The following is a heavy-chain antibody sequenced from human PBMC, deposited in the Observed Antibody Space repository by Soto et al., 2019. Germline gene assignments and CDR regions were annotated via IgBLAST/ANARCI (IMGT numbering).Heavy chain of an antibody. J-gene: IGHJ4*02. Sequence: ASVKVSCKASGYTFTSHGISWVRQAPGQGLEWMGWISAYNGNTNYAQKPQGRVTMTTDTSTSTAYMELRSLRSDDTAVYYCARDTWAAAGPMERNFDYWGQGTLVTVSS. D-gene: IGHD6-13*01. V-gene: IGHV1-18*01. CDR2: ISAYNGNT. CDR1: GYTFTSHG. CDR3: ARDTWAAAGPMERNFDY.